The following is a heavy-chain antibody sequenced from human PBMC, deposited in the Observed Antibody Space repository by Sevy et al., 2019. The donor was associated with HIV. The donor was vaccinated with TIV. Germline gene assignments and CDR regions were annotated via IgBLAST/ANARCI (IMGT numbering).Heavy chain of an antibody. CDR3: ARDCSSTSCLWGMDV. J-gene: IGHJ6*02. CDR2: IKREGSEK. Sequence: GGSLRLSCVASGFMFSNYWMSWVRQAPGKGLEWVANIKREGSEKYYVASVKGRFTISRDNAKNSLYLQMNSLRVEDTAVYYCARDCSSTSCLWGMDVWGPGTTVTVSS. V-gene: IGHV3-7*03. D-gene: IGHD2-2*01. CDR1: GFMFSNYW.